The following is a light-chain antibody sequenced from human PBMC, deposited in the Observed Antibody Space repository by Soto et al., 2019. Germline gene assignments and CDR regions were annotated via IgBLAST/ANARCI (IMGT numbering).Light chain of an antibody. CDR2: AAS. V-gene: IGKV1-27*01. J-gene: IGKJ1*01. CDR1: QDISNY. Sequence: DIQMTQSPSSLSASVGDRVTITCRASQDISNYLAWYQQKPGKVPKLLIYAASTLQSGVPSRFSGSGSGTDFTLTISSLQPEDVATYYCQKYNSAPRTFGHGTKVEIK. CDR3: QKYNSAPRT.